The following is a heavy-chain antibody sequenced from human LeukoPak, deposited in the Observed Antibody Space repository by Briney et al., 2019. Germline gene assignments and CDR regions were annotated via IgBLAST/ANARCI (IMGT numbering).Heavy chain of an antibody. CDR2: ISHSSSTI. CDR1: GFTFSSYS. J-gene: IGHJ4*02. D-gene: IGHD3-10*01. CDR3: ARDAGVSDESFYFAS. V-gene: IGHV3-48*04. Sequence: GGSLRLSCAASGFTFSSYSMNWVRQAPGKGLEWVSYISHSSSTIYYADSVKGRFTISRDNAKNSLFLQMNSLSAEDTAVYYCARDAGVSDESFYFASWGQGTLVTVSS.